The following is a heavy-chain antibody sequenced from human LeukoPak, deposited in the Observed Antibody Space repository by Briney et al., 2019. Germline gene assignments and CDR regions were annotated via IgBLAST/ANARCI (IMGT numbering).Heavy chain of an antibody. CDR1: GFTFSIYS. V-gene: IGHV3-48*02. CDR3: ARNGDGYTFDY. Sequence: GGSLRLSCAASGFTFSIYSMNWVRQAPGKGLEWVSYISSSTSTIYYADSVKGRFTISRDNAKNSLYSQMNSPRDEDTAVYYCARNGDGYTFDYWGQGTLVTVSS. D-gene: IGHD2-21*01. CDR2: ISSSTSTI. J-gene: IGHJ4*02.